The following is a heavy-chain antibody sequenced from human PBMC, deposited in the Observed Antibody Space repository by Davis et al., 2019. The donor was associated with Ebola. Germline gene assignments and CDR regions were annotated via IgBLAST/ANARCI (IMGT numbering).Heavy chain of an antibody. CDR2: IDPSDSYT. J-gene: IGHJ6*02. CDR1: GYSFTSYW. Sequence: GESLKISCKGSGYSFTSYWISWVRQMPGKGLEWMGRIDPSDSYTNYSPSFQGNVTISADKSISTAYLQWSSLKASDTAMYYCARHPYYYYGMDVWGQGTTVTVSS. V-gene: IGHV5-10-1*01. CDR3: ARHPYYYYGMDV.